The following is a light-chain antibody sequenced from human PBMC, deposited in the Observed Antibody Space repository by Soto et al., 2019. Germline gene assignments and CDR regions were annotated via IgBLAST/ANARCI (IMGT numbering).Light chain of an antibody. CDR1: QSISSY. V-gene: IGKV1-39*01. CDR3: QQSYSTPWT. Sequence: DIQMTQSPSSLSASVGYRVTITCRASQSISSYLNWYQQKPGKAPKLLIYAASSLHSGVPSRFSGSGSGTDFTLTISSLQPEDFATYYCQQSYSTPWTFGQGTKVEIK. CDR2: AAS. J-gene: IGKJ1*01.